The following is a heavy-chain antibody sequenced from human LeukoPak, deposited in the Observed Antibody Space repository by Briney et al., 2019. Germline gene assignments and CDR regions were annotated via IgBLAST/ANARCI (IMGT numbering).Heavy chain of an antibody. V-gene: IGHV4-34*01. CDR3: ARDYYDYVWGSYRYLTL. Sequence: SETLSLTCAVYGGSFSGYYWSWIRQPPGKGLEWIGEINHSGSTNYNPSLKSRATISVDTSKNQFSLKLSSVTAADTAVYYCARDYYDYVWGSYRYLTLWGQGTLVTVSS. D-gene: IGHD3-16*02. CDR2: INHSGST. CDR1: GGSFSGYY. J-gene: IGHJ4*02.